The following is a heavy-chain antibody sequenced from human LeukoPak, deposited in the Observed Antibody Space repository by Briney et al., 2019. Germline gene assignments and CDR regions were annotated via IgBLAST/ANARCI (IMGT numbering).Heavy chain of an antibody. CDR1: GGSFSGYY. J-gene: IGHJ3*02. D-gene: IGHD4-17*01. CDR3: ARDLPYGDTDGFDI. CDR2: INHSGST. V-gene: IGHV4-34*01. Sequence: SETLSLTCAVYGGSFSGYYWSWIRQPPGKGLEWIGEINHSGSTNYNPSLKSRVTISVDTSKNQFSLKLSSVTAADTAVYYCARDLPYGDTDGFDIWGQGTMVTVSS.